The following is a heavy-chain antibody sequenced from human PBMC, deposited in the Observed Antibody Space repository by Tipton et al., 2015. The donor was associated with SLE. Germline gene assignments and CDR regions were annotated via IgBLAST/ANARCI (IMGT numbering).Heavy chain of an antibody. CDR1: GGSISSSNW. Sequence: TLSLTCAVSGGSISSSNWWSWARQPPGKGLEWIGEIYHSGSTNYNPSLKSRVTISVDKSKNQFSLKLSSVTAADTAVYYCARPSYSSGWYQYFQHWGQGTLVTVSS. D-gene: IGHD6-19*01. V-gene: IGHV4-4*02. CDR2: IYHSGST. CDR3: ARPSYSSGWYQYFQH. J-gene: IGHJ1*01.